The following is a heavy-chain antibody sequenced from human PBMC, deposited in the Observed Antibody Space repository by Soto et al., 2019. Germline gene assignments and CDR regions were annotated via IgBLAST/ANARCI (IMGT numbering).Heavy chain of an antibody. D-gene: IGHD2-2*01. Sequence: ASVKVSCKASGSPFTNNDITWVRQATGQGLEWMGWMNFNSGNTGDARKFQDRVIMTRCTSIDTAYMELSRLSFEDTAVYYCARGKYCSSTSCWFDPWGQGTQVTVSS. CDR3: ARGKYCSSTSCWFDP. J-gene: IGHJ5*02. CDR2: MNFNSGNT. CDR1: GSPFTNND. V-gene: IGHV1-8*01.